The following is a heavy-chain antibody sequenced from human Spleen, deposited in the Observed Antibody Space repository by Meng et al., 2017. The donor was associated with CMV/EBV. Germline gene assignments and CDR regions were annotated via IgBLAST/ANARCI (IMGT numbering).Heavy chain of an antibody. CDR3: ARSSVITYSLDY. J-gene: IGHJ4*02. CDR2: IYSGGSST. CDR1: GFTFSSYA. D-gene: IGHD3-10*01. V-gene: IGHV3-23*03. Sequence: GESLKISCAASGFTFSSYAMSWVRQAPGKGLEWVSVIYSGGSSTYYADSVKGRFTISRDNAKNSLYLQMNSLRAEDTAVYYCARSSVITYSLDYWGQGTLVTVSS.